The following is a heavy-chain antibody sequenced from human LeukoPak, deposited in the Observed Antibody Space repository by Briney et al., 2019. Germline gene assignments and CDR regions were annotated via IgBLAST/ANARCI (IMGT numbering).Heavy chain of an antibody. J-gene: IGHJ5*02. Sequence: GASVKVSCKASGYTFISYDINWVRQATGQGLEWMGWMNPNSGNTGYAQKFQGRVTMTRNTSISTAYMELSGLRSEDTAVYYCARDEVVSVTPWGQGTLVTVSS. CDR1: GYTFISYD. CDR2: MNPNSGNT. CDR3: ARDEVVSVTP. V-gene: IGHV1-8*01. D-gene: IGHD2-21*02.